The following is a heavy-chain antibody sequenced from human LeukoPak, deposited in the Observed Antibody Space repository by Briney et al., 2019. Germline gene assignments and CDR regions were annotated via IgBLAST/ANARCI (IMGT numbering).Heavy chain of an antibody. CDR2: INPNSGGT. CDR3: ARALTYYYDSSGYYTGEDAFDI. Sequence: GASVKVSCKASGYTFTGYYMHWVRQAPGQGLEWMGWINPNSGGTNYAQKFQGRVTMTRDTSISTVYMELSSLRSEDTAVYYCARALTYYYDSSGYYTGEDAFDIWGQGTMVTVSS. CDR1: GYTFTGYY. V-gene: IGHV1-2*02. D-gene: IGHD3-22*01. J-gene: IGHJ3*02.